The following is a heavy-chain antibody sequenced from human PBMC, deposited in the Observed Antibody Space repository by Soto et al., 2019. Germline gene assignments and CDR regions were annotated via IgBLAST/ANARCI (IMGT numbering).Heavy chain of an antibody. CDR1: GFTFSSYA. J-gene: IGHJ4*02. CDR3: AKAMGITRKLFDY. D-gene: IGHD1-20*01. CDR2: ISGSGHST. Sequence: GGSLRLSCAASGFTFSSYAMSWVRQAPGKGLEWVSGISGSGHSTYYADSVKGRFTISRDNSKNTLYLQMSSLRAQDTAIFYCAKAMGITRKLFDYWGQGTLVTVSS. V-gene: IGHV3-23*01.